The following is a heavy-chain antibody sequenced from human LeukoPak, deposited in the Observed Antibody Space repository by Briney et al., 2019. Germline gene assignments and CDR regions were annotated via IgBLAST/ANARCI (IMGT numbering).Heavy chain of an antibody. V-gene: IGHV3-21*01. CDR3: ARMIAVAGTFWAVTYNWFDP. CDR1: GFTFSSYS. J-gene: IGHJ5*02. CDR2: ISSSSSYI. D-gene: IGHD6-19*01. Sequence: KSGGSLRLSCAASGFTFSSYSMNWVRQAPGKGLEWVSSISSSSSYIYYADSVKGRFTISRDNAKNSLYLQMNSLRAEDTAVCYCARMIAVAGTFWAVTYNWFDPWGQGTLVTVSS.